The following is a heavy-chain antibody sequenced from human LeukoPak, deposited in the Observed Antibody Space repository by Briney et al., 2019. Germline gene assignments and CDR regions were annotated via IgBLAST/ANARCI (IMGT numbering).Heavy chain of an antibody. D-gene: IGHD5-24*01. V-gene: IGHV4-4*07. CDR1: GGLISPYY. CDR3: GRHPSGRMWLQQGGWFDP. J-gene: IGHJ5*02. CDR2: IYTSGST. Sequence: SETLSLTRTVSGGLISPYYWSWIRQPAGRGLEWVGRIYTSGSTNLNPSLKRRGTISVETANNQVPLKLSPVTAAGTGRAYLGRHPSGRMWLQQGGWFDPWGQGTLVTVSS.